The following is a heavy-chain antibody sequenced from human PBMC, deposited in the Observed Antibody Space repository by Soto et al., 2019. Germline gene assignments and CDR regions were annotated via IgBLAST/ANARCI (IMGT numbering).Heavy chain of an antibody. J-gene: IGHJ5*02. V-gene: IGHV1-18*01. D-gene: IGHD3-10*01. Sequence: QVQLVQSGAEVKRPGSSVQVSCKASGGTFRTSTISWVRQAPGQGLEWMGWISAHNGNTNYAQKLQGRVTMTTDTSTSTAYMELRSLKSDDTAVYYCARVLPPFDPWGQGTLVTVSS. CDR1: GGTFRTST. CDR2: ISAHNGNT. CDR3: ARVLPPFDP.